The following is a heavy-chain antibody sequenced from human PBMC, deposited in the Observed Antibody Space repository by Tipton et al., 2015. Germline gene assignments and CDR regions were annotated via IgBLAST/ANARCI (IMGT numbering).Heavy chain of an antibody. J-gene: IGHJ6*02. CDR2: ISAYNGHT. Sequence: QVQLVQSGAEVKMPGASVKVSCKASGYTFTTYGISWVRQAPGQGLEWMGWISAYNGHTNYAQKLQGRVTMTTDTSTSTAYMELRSLRSDDTAVYYCASGAGVYYFYYGMDVWGQGTTVTVSS. CDR3: ASGAGVYYFYYGMDV. D-gene: IGHD3-10*01. CDR1: GYTFTTYG. V-gene: IGHV1-18*01.